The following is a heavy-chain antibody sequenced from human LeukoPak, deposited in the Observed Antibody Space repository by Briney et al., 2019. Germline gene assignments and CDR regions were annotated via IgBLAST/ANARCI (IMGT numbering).Heavy chain of an antibody. CDR2: IIPIFGTA. CDR3: VTLRLGQLSFDS. Sequence: SVKVSCKASGGTFSSYAISWVRQAPGQGLEWTGGIIPIFGTANYAQKFQGRVTITADESTSTAYMGLSSLRSEDTAVYYCVTLRLGQLSFDSWGQGALVTVSS. CDR1: GGTFSSYA. D-gene: IGHD3-16*02. J-gene: IGHJ4*02. V-gene: IGHV1-69*13.